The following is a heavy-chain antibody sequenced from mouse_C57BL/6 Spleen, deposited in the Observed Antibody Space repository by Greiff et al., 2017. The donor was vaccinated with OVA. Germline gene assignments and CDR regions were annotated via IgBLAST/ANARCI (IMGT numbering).Heavy chain of an antibody. J-gene: IGHJ4*01. CDR3: ARGIYYGNYVGAMDY. CDR2: IYPGSGST. CDR1: GYTFTSYW. Sequence: VQLQQPGAELVQPGASVPMSCKASGYTFTSYWLTWVPPRPGPGLEWSGDIYPGSGSTNYNEKFKSKATLTVDTSSSPAYMQLSSLTSEDSAVYYCARGIYYGNYVGAMDYWGQGTSGTVSS. V-gene: IGHV1-55*01. D-gene: IGHD2-1*01.